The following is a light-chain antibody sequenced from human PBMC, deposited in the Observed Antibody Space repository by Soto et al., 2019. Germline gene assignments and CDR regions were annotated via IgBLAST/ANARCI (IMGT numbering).Light chain of an antibody. CDR2: DAS. J-gene: IGKJ4*01. CDR1: QSISSW. Sequence: DIQMTQSPSTLSASVGDRVTITCRASQSISSWLAWYQQKPGKAPKLLIFDASSLESGVPSRFSGSGSGTEFTLTISSLQPDDFATSYCQQYNSYPLTFGGGTKVDIK. V-gene: IGKV1-5*01. CDR3: QQYNSYPLT.